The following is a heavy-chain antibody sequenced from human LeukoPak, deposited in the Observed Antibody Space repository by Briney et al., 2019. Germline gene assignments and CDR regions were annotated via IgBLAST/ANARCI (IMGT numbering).Heavy chain of an antibody. CDR1: GGSFSGYY. V-gene: IGHV4-34*01. J-gene: IGHJ6*02. Sequence: PSETLSLTCAVYGGSFSGYYWSWIRQPPGKGLEWIGEINHSGSTNYNPSLKSRVTISVDTSKNQFSLKLSSVTAADTAVYYCARNAFYYDSSGYNYYYGMDVWGQGTTVTVSS. CDR3: ARNAFYYDSSGYNYYYGMDV. D-gene: IGHD3-22*01. CDR2: INHSGST.